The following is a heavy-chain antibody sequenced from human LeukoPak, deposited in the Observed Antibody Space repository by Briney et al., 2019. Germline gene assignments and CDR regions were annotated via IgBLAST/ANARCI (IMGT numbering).Heavy chain of an antibody. CDR2: IHNGGST. D-gene: IGHD2-2*01. Sequence: GGSLRLSCAVSDFIVSSNYMSWVRQAPGKGLQWVSVIHNGGSTYYADSVKGRFTISRQNFKNTLYLQMNSLTPEDTAVYYCARGSSSSWYFDYWGQGTLVTVSS. V-gene: IGHV3-53*04. CDR1: DFIVSSNY. J-gene: IGHJ4*02. CDR3: ARGSSSSWYFDY.